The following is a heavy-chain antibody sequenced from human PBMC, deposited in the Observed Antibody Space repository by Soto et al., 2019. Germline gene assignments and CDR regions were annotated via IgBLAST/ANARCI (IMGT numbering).Heavy chain of an antibody. J-gene: IGHJ6*02. Sequence: ASVKVSCKASGYTFTSYAMHWVRQAPGQRLEWMGWINAGNGNTKYSQKFQGRVTITRDTSASTAYMELSSLRSEDTAVYYCASAYCFGDCSKYYYGMDVWGQGSTVPVSS. V-gene: IGHV1-3*01. CDR2: INAGNGNT. CDR3: ASAYCFGDCSKYYYGMDV. CDR1: GYTFTSYA. D-gene: IGHD2-21*02.